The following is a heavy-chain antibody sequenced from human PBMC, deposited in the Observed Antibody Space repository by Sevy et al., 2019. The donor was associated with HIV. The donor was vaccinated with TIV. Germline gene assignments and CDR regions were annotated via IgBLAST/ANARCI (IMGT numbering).Heavy chain of an antibody. CDR2: ISSDGNSQ. CDR1: AFNFGSHA. Sequence: GGSLRLSCAASAFNFGSHAMHWVRQAPGKGLDWVAVISSDGNSQYSADSVKGRFTISRDNSKNTLYLQMDSLRVEDTAVYYCARDLISGSYSQSLDYWGQGTLVTVSS. D-gene: IGHD1-26*01. CDR3: ARDLISGSYSQSLDY. V-gene: IGHV3-30*04. J-gene: IGHJ4*02.